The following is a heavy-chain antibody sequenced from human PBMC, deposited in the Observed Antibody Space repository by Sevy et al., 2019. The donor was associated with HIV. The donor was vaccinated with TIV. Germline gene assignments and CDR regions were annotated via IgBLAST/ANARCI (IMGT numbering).Heavy chain of an antibody. CDR1: AFTFSSYA. CDR2: ISYDGSNK. CDR3: ARDRTYYDILTGYNRRGYYYYYGMDV. Sequence: GGSLRLSCAASAFTFSSYAMHWVRQAPGKGLEWVAVISYDGSNKYYADSVKGRFTISRDNPKNTPYLQMNSLRAEDTALDYCARDRTYYDILTGYNRRGYYYYYGMDVWGQGTTVTVSS. V-gene: IGHV3-30-3*01. J-gene: IGHJ6*02. D-gene: IGHD3-9*01.